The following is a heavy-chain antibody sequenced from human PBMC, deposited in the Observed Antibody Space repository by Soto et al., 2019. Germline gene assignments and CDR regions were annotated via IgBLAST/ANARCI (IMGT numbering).Heavy chain of an antibody. V-gene: IGHV4-59*08. CDR1: GDSISGYS. D-gene: IGHD3-3*02. CDR3: ARHEDWAHFFDY. Sequence: QVQLQESGPGLVKPSETLSLTCIVSGDSISGYSWSWIRQSPGKGLEWIGYIHYSGSTNYNPSLKARVTISVDTSKNQSSLSLISVTAADTAVYYCARHEDWAHFFDYWGQGTLVTVSS. J-gene: IGHJ4*02. CDR2: IHYSGST.